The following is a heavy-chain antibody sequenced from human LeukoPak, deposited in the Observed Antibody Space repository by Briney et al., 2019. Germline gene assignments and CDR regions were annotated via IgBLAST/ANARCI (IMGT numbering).Heavy chain of an antibody. D-gene: IGHD3-10*01. J-gene: IGHJ4*02. CDR3: ASSSEGVLWFGESPYYFDY. Sequence: GGSLRLSCAASGFTFSSCAMSWVRQAPGKELEWVSVIYSGGSTYYADSVKGRFTISRDNSKNTLYLQMNSLRAEDTAVYYCASSSEGVLWFGESPYYFDYWGQGTLVTVSS. V-gene: IGHV3-53*01. CDR1: GFTFSSCA. CDR2: IYSGGST.